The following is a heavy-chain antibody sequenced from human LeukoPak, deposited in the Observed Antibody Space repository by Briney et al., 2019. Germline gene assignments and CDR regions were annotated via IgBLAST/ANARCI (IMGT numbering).Heavy chain of an antibody. CDR1: GDTFRSYA. V-gene: IGHV1-69*13. CDR3: SKKWGASGGLWVFGP. Sequence: ASVKVSCKTYGDTFRSYAISWVQEAPGQGRDWMGGIIPIFASTNYAQKFQGRVTITADESTRTSYMERSILRSCDTAGDYGSKKWGASGGLWVFGPWGQGTLVTGSP. D-gene: IGHD1-26*01. CDR2: IIPIFAST. J-gene: IGHJ5*01.